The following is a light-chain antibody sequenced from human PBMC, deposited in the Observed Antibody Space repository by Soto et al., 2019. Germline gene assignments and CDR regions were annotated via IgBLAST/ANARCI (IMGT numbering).Light chain of an antibody. J-gene: IGLJ1*01. Sequence: QSVLTQPPSVSAAPGQKVTISCSGSSSNIGGNSVSWYQQLPGIAPKLLIYDDNKRPSGIPDRFSGSKSGTSATLGITGFQTGDEADYYCGSWDSSPSAYVFGTGTKVTVL. CDR1: SSNIGGNS. V-gene: IGLV1-51*01. CDR3: GSWDSSPSAYV. CDR2: DDN.